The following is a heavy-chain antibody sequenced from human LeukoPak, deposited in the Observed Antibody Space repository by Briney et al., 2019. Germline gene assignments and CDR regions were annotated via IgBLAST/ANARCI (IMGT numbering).Heavy chain of an antibody. V-gene: IGHV3-21*06. CDR1: GFTFNNYW. J-gene: IGHJ6*03. Sequence: GGSLRLSCAASGFTFNNYWMNWVRQAPGQGLEWVSSISGSSKSIDYADSLKGRFAISRDNARNSLFLQMNSLRVEDTGVYYCVREGSGSTHYMDVWGKGTTVTVSS. CDR3: VREGSGSTHYMDV. D-gene: IGHD3-10*01. CDR2: ISGSSKSI.